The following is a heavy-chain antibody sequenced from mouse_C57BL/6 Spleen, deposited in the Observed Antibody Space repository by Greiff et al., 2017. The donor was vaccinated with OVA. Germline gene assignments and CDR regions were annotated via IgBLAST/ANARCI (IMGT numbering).Heavy chain of an antibody. D-gene: IGHD1-1*01. J-gene: IGHJ2*01. V-gene: IGHV1-4*01. Sequence: QVQLQQSGAELARPGASVKMSCKASGYTFTSYTMHWVKQRPGQGLEWIGYINPSSGYTKDNQKFKDKATLTADKSSSTAYMQLSSLTSEDSAVYYCARSAGEFITTFDYWGQGTTLTVSS. CDR1: GYTFTSYT. CDR3: ARSAGEFITTFDY. CDR2: INPSSGYT.